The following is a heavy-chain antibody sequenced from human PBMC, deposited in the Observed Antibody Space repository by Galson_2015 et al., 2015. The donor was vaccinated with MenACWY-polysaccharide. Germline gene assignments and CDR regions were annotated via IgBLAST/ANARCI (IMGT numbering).Heavy chain of an antibody. Sequence: SLRLSCAASGFTFSSYAMHWVRQAPGKGLEWVAVISYDGSNKYYADSVKGRFTISRDNSKNTLYLQMNSLRAEDTAVYYCAGGYCSSTSCHSFDYWGQGTLVTVSS. J-gene: IGHJ4*02. CDR3: AGGYCSSTSCHSFDY. CDR1: GFTFSSYA. D-gene: IGHD2-2*01. CDR2: ISYDGSNK. V-gene: IGHV3-30-3*01.